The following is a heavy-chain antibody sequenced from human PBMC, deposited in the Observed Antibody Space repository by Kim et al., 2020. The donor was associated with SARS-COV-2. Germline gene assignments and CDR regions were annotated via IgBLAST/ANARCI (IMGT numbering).Heavy chain of an antibody. CDR1: GYSFTSYW. Sequence: GESLKISCKGSGYSFTSYWIGWVRQMPGKGLEWMGIIYPGDSDTRYSPSFQGQVTISADKSISTAYLQWSSLKASDTAMYYCAVTGYSSSLHPNWFDPWGQGTLVTVSS. CDR2: IYPGDSDT. CDR3: AVTGYSSSLHPNWFDP. D-gene: IGHD6-13*01. V-gene: IGHV5-51*01. J-gene: IGHJ5*02.